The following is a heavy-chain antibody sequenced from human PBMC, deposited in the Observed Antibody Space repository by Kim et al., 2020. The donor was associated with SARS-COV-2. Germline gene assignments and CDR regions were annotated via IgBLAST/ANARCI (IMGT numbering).Heavy chain of an antibody. Sequence: GGSLRLSCAASGFTFSSYWMHWVLQAPGKGLVWVAGINSDGSSKSYADSVKGRFTISRDNAKNTLYLQMNSLRAEDTAVYYCARGVGYSYGSFDYWGQGTLVTVSS. J-gene: IGHJ4*02. D-gene: IGHD5-18*01. CDR3: ARGVGYSYGSFDY. CDR1: GFTFSSYW. V-gene: IGHV3-74*01. CDR2: INSDGSSK.